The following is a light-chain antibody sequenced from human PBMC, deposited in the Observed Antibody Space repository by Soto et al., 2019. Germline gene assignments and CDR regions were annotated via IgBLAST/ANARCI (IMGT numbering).Light chain of an antibody. CDR3: QQYNHWPPWT. CDR2: GAS. J-gene: IGKJ1*01. Sequence: EIVLTQSPGTLSLSPGERATLSCRASQSVSNNYLAWYQQKPGQARRLLIYGASNRATGIPDRFSGSGSGTDFTLTISRLETEDFAAYYCQQYNHWPPWTFGQGTKVDIK. CDR1: QSVSNNY. V-gene: IGKV3-20*01.